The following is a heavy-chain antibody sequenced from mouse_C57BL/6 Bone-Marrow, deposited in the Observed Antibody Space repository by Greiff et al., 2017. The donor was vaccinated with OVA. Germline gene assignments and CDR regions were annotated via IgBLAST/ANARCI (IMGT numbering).Heavy chain of an antibody. J-gene: IGHJ3*01. Sequence: QVQLKESGPGLVAPSQSLSITCTVSGFSLTSYAISWVRQPPGKGLEWLGVIWTGGGTNYNSALKSRLSISKDNSKSQVFLKMNSLQTDDTARYYCARNSLDRLRKAWFAYWGQGTLVTVSA. D-gene: IGHD1-2*01. V-gene: IGHV2-9-1*01. CDR3: ARNSLDRLRKAWFAY. CDR2: IWTGGGT. CDR1: GFSLTSYA.